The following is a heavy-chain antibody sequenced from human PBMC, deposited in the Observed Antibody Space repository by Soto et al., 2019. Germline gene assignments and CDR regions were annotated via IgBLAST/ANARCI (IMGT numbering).Heavy chain of an antibody. D-gene: IGHD1-26*01. Sequence: EVQLVESGGGMIQPGGSLRLSCVASGFTVSSNYMSWVRQAPGTGLEWVSVIYTGGTTHYADSVKGRFTIARDNSKNTLYLQMNSLRDEDTAVYYCAREVGYYYGLDVWGQGTTVSVAS. J-gene: IGHJ6*02. V-gene: IGHV3-53*01. CDR2: IYTGGTT. CDR1: GFTVSSNY. CDR3: AREVGYYYGLDV.